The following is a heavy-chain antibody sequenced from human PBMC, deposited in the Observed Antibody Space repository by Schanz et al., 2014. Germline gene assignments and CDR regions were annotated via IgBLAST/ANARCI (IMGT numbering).Heavy chain of an antibody. J-gene: IGHJ4*02. V-gene: IGHV1-3*01. CDR1: GYTFTSYS. D-gene: IGHD6-13*01. CDR2: INAGTGNT. Sequence: QVQLVQSGAEVKKPGASVKVSCKASGYTFTSYSIHWVRQAPGQGLEWMGWINAGTGNTEYSQKFQGRVTITADRSTSTAYMELSGLRSEDTAVYYCASSGAGYSSSWDFDYWGQGTLVTVSS. CDR3: ASSGAGYSSSWDFDY.